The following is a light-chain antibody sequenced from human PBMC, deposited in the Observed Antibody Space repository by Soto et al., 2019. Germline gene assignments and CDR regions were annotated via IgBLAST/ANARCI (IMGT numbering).Light chain of an antibody. V-gene: IGLV3-1*01. Sequence: SYELTQPPSVSVSPGQTASITCSADKLGDKFAFWYQQKPGQSPVLVIYQDTKRPSRIPERFSGSNSGNTATLTISGTQALGEADYYCQAWDSNTAIFGGGTKHTVL. CDR3: QAWDSNTAI. CDR1: KLGDKF. CDR2: QDT. J-gene: IGLJ2*01.